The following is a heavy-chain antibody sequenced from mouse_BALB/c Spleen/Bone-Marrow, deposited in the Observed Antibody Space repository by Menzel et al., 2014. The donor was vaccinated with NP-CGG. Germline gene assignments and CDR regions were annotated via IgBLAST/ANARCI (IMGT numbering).Heavy chain of an antibody. CDR3: ARGYYDYDLDY. J-gene: IGHJ2*01. CDR1: GFNIKDTY. CDR2: IDPANGNT. D-gene: IGHD2-4*01. V-gene: IGHV14-3*02. Sequence: EVQLQQSGAELVKPGASVKLSCTASGFNIKDTYMHWVKQRPEQGLEWIGRIDPANGNTKYDPKFQGKATVTADTSSNTAYLQLSSLTSEDTAVYYCARGYYDYDLDYWGQGTTLTVSS.